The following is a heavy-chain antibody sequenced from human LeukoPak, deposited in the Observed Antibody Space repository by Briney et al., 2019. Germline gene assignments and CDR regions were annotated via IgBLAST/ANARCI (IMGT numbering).Heavy chain of an antibody. CDR3: ATVPITMVRGVYYGMDV. D-gene: IGHD3-10*01. CDR2: FDPEDGET. J-gene: IGHJ6*02. Sequence: ASVTVSCKVSGYTLTELSMHWVRQAPGKGLEWMGGFDPEDGETIYAQKFQGRVTMTEDTSTDTAYMELSSLRSEDTAVYYCATVPITMVRGVYYGMDVWGQGTTVTVSS. CDR1: GYTLTELS. V-gene: IGHV1-24*01.